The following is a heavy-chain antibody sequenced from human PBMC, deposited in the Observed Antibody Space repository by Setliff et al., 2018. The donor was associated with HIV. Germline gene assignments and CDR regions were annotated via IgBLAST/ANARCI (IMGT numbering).Heavy chain of an antibody. J-gene: IGHJ4*02. CDR2: IFHSAAT. D-gene: IGHD5-12*01. Sequence: SETLSLTCTVSGGSISSSSYYWGWIRQPPGKGLEWIGSIFHSAATDYNPSLKSRVTISIDTSKNQFSLKLTSVTAADTAVYYCARRGAYGYDYFDYWGPGILVTVSS. V-gene: IGHV4-39*07. CDR3: ARRGAYGYDYFDY. CDR1: GGSISSSSYY.